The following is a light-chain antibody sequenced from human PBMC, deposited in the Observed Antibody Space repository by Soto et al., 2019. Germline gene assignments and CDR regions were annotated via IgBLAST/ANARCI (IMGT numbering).Light chain of an antibody. Sequence: EIVMAQSPAILSVSPGNRATLSCRASQTVSTNLAWYQQKPGQAPRLLIHGASTKATGIPARCSGSGSGTEFTLTISSQQSEDFAVYFCQQFKNWPYTFGQGTKLEIK. CDR2: GAS. CDR1: QTVSTN. J-gene: IGKJ2*01. V-gene: IGKV3-15*01. CDR3: QQFKNWPYT.